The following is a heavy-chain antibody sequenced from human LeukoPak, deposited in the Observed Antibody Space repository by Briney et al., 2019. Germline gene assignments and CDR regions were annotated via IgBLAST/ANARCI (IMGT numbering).Heavy chain of an antibody. CDR3: ARVLGLVRDYYYYMDV. CDR1: GFTFDDYG. D-gene: IGHD6-19*01. J-gene: IGHJ6*03. V-gene: IGHV3-20*04. Sequence: PGGSLRLSCAASGFTFDDYGMSWVRQAPGKGLEWVSGINWNGGSTGYADSVKGRFTISRDNAKNSLYLQMNSLRAEDTALYYCARVLGLVRDYYYYMDVWGKGTTVTVSS. CDR2: INWNGGST.